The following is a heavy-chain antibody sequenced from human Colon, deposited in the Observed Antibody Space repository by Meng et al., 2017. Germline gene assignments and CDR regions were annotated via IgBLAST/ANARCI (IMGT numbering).Heavy chain of an antibody. CDR3: ARDRKHYGERGWFDP. CDR2: IYYSGST. D-gene: IGHD4-17*01. Sequence: QVELHESGTGLVKPSQTLWLRGTVSGGSISSGDYYWSWIRQPPGKGLEWIGYIYYSGSTYSNASLKSRVTISIDRSKNQFSLKLSSVTAADTAVYYCARDRKHYGERGWFDPWGRGTLVTVSS. V-gene: IGHV4-30-4*01. CDR1: GGSISSGDYY. J-gene: IGHJ5*02.